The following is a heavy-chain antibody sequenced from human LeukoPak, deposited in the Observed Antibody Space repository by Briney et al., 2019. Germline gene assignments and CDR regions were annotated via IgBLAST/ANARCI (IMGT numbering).Heavy chain of an antibody. CDR3: ARSCGGDCYDGMDV. CDR1: GFTFSSYD. J-gene: IGHJ6*02. D-gene: IGHD2-21*02. V-gene: IGHV3-13*04. CDR2: IATSGDT. Sequence: GGSLRLSCAASGFTFSSYDMHWVRQPTGKGLEWVSGIATSGDTYYPGSVRGRFTISRDNAKNSLYLQMNSLRAGDTAVYYCARSCGGDCYDGMDVWGQGTTVTVSS.